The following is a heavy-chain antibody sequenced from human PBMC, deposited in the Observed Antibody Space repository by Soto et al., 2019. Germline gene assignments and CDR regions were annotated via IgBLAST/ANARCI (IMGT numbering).Heavy chain of an antibody. CDR3: ARGPYQSNSGSYCLFDY. CDR2: IIPIFGTA. J-gene: IGHJ4*02. D-gene: IGHD1-26*01. V-gene: IGHV1-69*13. Sequence: ASVKVSCKASGGTFSSYAISWVRQAPGQGLEWMGGIIPIFGTANYAQKFQGRVTITADESTSTAYMELSSLRSEDTAVYYCARGPYQSNSGSYCLFDYWGQGTLVTVSS. CDR1: GGTFSSYA.